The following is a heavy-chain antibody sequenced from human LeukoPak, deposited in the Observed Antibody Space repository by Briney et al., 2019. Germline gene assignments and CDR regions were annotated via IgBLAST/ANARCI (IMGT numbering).Heavy chain of an antibody. D-gene: IGHD5-12*01. Sequence: SETLSLTCAVYGGSFSGYYWSWIRQPPGKGLEWIGEMNHSGSTNYNPSLKSRVTISVDTSKNQFSLKLSSVTAADTAVYYCAREGGYSGYDSGDDAFDIWGQGTMVTVSS. CDR1: GGSFSGYY. V-gene: IGHV4-34*01. J-gene: IGHJ3*02. CDR2: MNHSGST. CDR3: AREGGYSGYDSGDDAFDI.